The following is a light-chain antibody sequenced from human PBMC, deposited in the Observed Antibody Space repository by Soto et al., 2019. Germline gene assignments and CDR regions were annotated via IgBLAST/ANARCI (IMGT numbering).Light chain of an antibody. CDR3: QQYNNWLT. CDR2: DAT. CDR1: QSVSIN. J-gene: IGKJ4*01. V-gene: IGKV3-15*01. Sequence: EVVMTQSPAPLSVSPGEIATLACRASQSVSINLAWYQQRPGQAPRLLMYDATIRATGIPARFSGSGSGTEFKLTISSLQCEDFAVYYCQQYNNWLTFGVGTKVEIK.